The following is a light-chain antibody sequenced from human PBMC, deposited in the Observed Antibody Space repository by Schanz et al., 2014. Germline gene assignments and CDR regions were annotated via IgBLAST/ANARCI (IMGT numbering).Light chain of an antibody. CDR1: SSDVGSYNL. J-gene: IGLJ2*01. V-gene: IGLV2-14*02. CDR3: SSYGGSNFVV. Sequence: QSALTQPASVSGSPGQSITISCTGTSSDVGSYNLVSWYQQHPGKAPKLMIYEGSKRPSGVPDRFSGSKSGNTASLTVSGHQAEDEADYYCSSYGGSNFVVFGGGTKLTVL. CDR2: EGS.